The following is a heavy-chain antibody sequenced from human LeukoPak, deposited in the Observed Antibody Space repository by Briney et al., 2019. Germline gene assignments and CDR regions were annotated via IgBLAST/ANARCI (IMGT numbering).Heavy chain of an antibody. CDR1: GFTFSDYW. J-gene: IGHJ4*02. Sequence: GGSLRLSCTASGFTFSDYWMTWVRQAPGKGLEWVANIKQDGSAKYYVDSVKGRFTISRDNAKNSLYLQMDSLRVEDTATYYCARDLAAEVDYWGQGTLVTVSS. CDR3: ARDLAAEVDY. D-gene: IGHD6-13*01. V-gene: IGHV3-7*01. CDR2: IKQDGSAK.